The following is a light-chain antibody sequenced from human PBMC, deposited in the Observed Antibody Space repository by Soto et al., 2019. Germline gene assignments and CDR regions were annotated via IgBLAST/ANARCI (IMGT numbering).Light chain of an antibody. CDR2: DTN. J-gene: IGLJ3*02. V-gene: IGLV7-46*01. Sequence: QTVVTQEPSLTVSPEGTVTLTCGSNTGAVTSGHYPYWFQQKPGQAPRTLIYDTNNKHSWTPARFSGSLLGDKAALTLSGAQPEDEAEYYCSLSYGAFAMFGGGTKVTVL. CDR1: TGAVTSGHY. CDR3: SLSYGAFAM.